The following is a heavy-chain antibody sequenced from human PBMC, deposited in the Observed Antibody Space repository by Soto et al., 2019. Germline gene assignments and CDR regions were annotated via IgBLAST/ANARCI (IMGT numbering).Heavy chain of an antibody. CDR2: ISSSSSYI. J-gene: IGHJ4*02. CDR1: GFTFSSYS. Sequence: GGSLRLSCAASGFTFSSYSMNWVRQAPGKGLEWVSSISSSSSYIYYADSVKGRFTISRDNAKNSLYLQMNSLRAEDTAVYYCARDSSGSSGYFDYWGQGTLVTVSS. V-gene: IGHV3-21*01. CDR3: ARDSSGSSGYFDY. D-gene: IGHD1-26*01.